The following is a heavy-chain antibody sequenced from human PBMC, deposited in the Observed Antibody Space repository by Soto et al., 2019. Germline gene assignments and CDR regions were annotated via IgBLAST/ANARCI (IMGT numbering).Heavy chain of an antibody. J-gene: IGHJ4*02. V-gene: IGHV3-30-3*01. Sequence: QVQLVESGGGVVQPGRSLRLSCAASGFTFSSYAMHWVRQAPGKGLEWVAVISYDGSNKYYADSVKGRFTISRDNSKNTLYLQMNSLRAEDTAVYYCAREVFNDYGWGSYGYWGQGTLVTVSS. D-gene: IGHD3-16*01. CDR3: AREVFNDYGWGSYGY. CDR2: ISYDGSNK. CDR1: GFTFSSYA.